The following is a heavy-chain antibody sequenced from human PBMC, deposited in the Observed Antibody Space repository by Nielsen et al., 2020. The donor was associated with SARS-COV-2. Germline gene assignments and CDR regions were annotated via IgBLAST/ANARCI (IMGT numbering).Heavy chain of an antibody. D-gene: IGHD4-17*01. CDR2: ISYDGSNK. CDR3: AKPYGDYAHYFDY. Sequence: GEFLKISCAASGFTFSSYGMHWVRQAPGKGLEWVAVISYDGSNKYYADSVKGRFTISRDNSKNTLYLQMNSLRAEDTAVYYCAKPYGDYAHYFDYWGQGTLVTVSS. V-gene: IGHV3-30*18. J-gene: IGHJ4*02. CDR1: GFTFSSYG.